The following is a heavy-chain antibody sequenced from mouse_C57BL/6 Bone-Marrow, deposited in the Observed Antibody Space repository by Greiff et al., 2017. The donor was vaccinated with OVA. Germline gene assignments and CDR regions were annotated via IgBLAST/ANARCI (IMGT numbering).Heavy chain of an antibody. V-gene: IGHV1-55*01. CDR3: ASHDYYGSSYAWFAY. CDR1: GYTFTSYW. Sequence: QVQLQQPGAELVKPGASVKMSCKASGYTFTSYWITWVKQRPGQGLEWIGDIYPGSGSTNYNEKFKSKATLTVDTSSSTAYMQLSSLTSEDSAVYYCASHDYYGSSYAWFAYWGQGTLVTVSA. D-gene: IGHD1-1*01. J-gene: IGHJ3*01. CDR2: IYPGSGST.